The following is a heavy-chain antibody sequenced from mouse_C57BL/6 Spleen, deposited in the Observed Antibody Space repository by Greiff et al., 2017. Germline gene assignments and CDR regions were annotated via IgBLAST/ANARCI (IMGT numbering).Heavy chain of an antibody. CDR2: ISSGGSYT. CDR3: ARGPYGNYTSFDY. Sequence: EVHLVESGGDLVKPGGSLKLSCAASGFTFSSYGMSWVRQTPDKRLEWVATISSGGSYTYYPDGVKGRFTISRDNAKNTLYLQMSSLKSEDTAMYYCARGPYGNYTSFDYWGQGTTRTVSS. J-gene: IGHJ2*01. D-gene: IGHD2-1*01. CDR1: GFTFSSYG. V-gene: IGHV5-6*01.